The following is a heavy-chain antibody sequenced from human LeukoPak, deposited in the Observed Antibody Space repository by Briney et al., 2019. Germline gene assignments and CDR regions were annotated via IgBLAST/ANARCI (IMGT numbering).Heavy chain of an antibody. CDR2: IRVSDGAR. Sequence: GGSLRLSCVASGFAFPTYAMMWVRQVPGKGLEWVSSIRVSDGARFYADSVKGRFTMSRDNPKNTLFLQMNSLRPEDTAVYYCARARTRYSGSYGGAFDIWGQGTMVTVSS. J-gene: IGHJ3*02. CDR1: GFAFPTYA. CDR3: ARARTRYSGSYGGAFDI. D-gene: IGHD1-26*01. V-gene: IGHV3-23*01.